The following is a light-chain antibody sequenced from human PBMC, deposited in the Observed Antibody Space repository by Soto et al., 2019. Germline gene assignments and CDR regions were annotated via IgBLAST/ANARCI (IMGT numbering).Light chain of an antibody. V-gene: IGKV4-1*01. CDR2: WAS. J-gene: IGKJ1*01. CDR3: QQRSNWPRT. Sequence: DIVMTQSPDSLAVALGERATINCKSSQSVLHSTNNKKNLAWYQQKPGQPPKLLIYWASTRESGVPDRFSGGGSGTEFTLTISSLQSEDSAIYYCQQRSNWPRTFGQGTKVDIK. CDR1: QSVLHSTNNKKN.